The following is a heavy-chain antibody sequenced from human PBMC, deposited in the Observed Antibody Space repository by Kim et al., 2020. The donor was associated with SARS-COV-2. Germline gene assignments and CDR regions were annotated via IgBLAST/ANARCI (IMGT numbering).Heavy chain of an antibody. Sequence: SETLSRTCTVSGGSLSSSSYYWGWIRQPPGKGLEWIGTAYYIGNTYYNPSLKSRVTISVDTSKNQFSLKLGSVTAADTAVYYCARHQRYRSGWYVAFYY. J-gene: IGHJ6*01. CDR2: AYYIGNT. CDR1: GGSLSSSSYY. CDR3: ARHQRYRSGWYVAFYY. D-gene: IGHD6-19*01. V-gene: IGHV4-39*01.